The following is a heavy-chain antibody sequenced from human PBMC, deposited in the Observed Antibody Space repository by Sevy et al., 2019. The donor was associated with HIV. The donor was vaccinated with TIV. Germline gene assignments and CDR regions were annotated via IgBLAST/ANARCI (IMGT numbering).Heavy chain of an antibody. D-gene: IGHD3-22*01. Sequence: GGCLRLSCAASGFTFSSYAMSWVRQAPGKGLEWVSTIRGSGGSTYYADSVKGRFTISRDNSKNTLYFQMNSLRAEDTAVYYCHGDYDSSQLASYYYYGMDVWGQGTTVTVSS. CDR1: GFTFSSYA. J-gene: IGHJ6*02. V-gene: IGHV3-23*01. CDR3: HGDYDSSQLASYYYYGMDV. CDR2: IRGSGGST.